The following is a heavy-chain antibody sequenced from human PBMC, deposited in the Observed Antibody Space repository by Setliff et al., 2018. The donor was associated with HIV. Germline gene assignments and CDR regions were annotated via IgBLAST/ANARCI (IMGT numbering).Heavy chain of an antibody. CDR2: ISYNSGGI. Sequence: LRLSCAASGFIFDDYAMHWVRQAPGKGLEWVSSISYNSGGIDYADFVKGRFTISRDNAKNSLYLQMDSLRPEDTAVYYCARDSRYFEMDWWFDPWGQGTLVTVSS. CDR3: ARDSRYFEMDWWFDP. D-gene: IGHD3-9*01. CDR1: GFIFDDYA. J-gene: IGHJ5*02. V-gene: IGHV3-9*01.